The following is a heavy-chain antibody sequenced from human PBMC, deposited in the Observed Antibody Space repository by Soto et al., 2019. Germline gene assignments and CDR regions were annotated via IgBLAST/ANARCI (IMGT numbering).Heavy chain of an antibody. Sequence: GGSLRLSCAASGFTFSSYSMNWVRQAPGKGLEWVSSISSSSSYIYYADSVKGRFTISRDNAKNSLYLQMNSLRAEDTAVYYCARPTQKEDFWSGYYYYFDYWGQGTLVTVSS. CDR3: ARPTQKEDFWSGYYYYFDY. CDR2: ISSSSSYI. CDR1: GFTFSSYS. J-gene: IGHJ4*02. V-gene: IGHV3-21*01. D-gene: IGHD3-3*01.